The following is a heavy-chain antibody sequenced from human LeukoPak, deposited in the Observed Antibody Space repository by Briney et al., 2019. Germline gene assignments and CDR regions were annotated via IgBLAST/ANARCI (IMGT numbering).Heavy chain of an antibody. D-gene: IGHD4-23*01. Sequence: GGSLRLSCAASGFTFDDYTMHWVRQAPGKGLEWVSLISWDGGSTHYADSVKGRFTISRDNSKNSLYLQMNSLRTEDTALYYCAKDIGDYGGNSGFDYWGQGTLVTVSS. V-gene: IGHV3-43*01. CDR3: AKDIGDYGGNSGFDY. J-gene: IGHJ4*02. CDR2: ISWDGGST. CDR1: GFTFDDYT.